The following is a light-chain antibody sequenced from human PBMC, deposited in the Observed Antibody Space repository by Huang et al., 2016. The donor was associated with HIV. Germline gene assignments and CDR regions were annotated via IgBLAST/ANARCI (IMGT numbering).Light chain of an antibody. Sequence: DIQMTQSPSSLSASVGDRVTITCRASQSISSDLNWYQQKPRKAPKLLIYAASNLQSGVPSRVSGSGSGTDFTLTISSLQPEDFATYYCQQSYSTPPENSFGQGTKLDIK. CDR1: QSISSD. V-gene: IGKV1-39*01. CDR3: QQSYSTPPENS. J-gene: IGKJ2*01. CDR2: AAS.